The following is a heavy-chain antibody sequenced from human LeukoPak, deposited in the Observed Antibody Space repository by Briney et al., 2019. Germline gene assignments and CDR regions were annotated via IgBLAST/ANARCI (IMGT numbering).Heavy chain of an antibody. J-gene: IGHJ4*02. CDR2: INERGSST. D-gene: IGHD5-18*01. Sequence: GGSLRLSCAASGFTFSNSWLHWVRQAPGKGLVWVSRINERGSSTSYADSVKGRFTISRDNAKNTLYLQMNNLRADDTAVYYCARGGGYSYGLSTYWGQGTLVTVSS. CDR1: GFTFSNSW. V-gene: IGHV3-74*01. CDR3: ARGGGYSYGLSTY.